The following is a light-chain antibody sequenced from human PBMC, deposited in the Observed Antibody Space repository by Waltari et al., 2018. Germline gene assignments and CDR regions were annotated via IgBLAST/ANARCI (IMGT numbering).Light chain of an antibody. CDR3: LSRDSTGSHPV. CDR1: SLRDYY. Sequence: SSELTQDPAVSVALGQTVRITCQGDSLRDYYVSWNQQKPGQAPVLVIYGENNRPSWIPDRFSGSSSGNTASLTITGAQAEDEADYYCLSRDSTGSHPVFGGGTKLTVL. J-gene: IGLJ2*01. CDR2: GEN. V-gene: IGLV3-19*01.